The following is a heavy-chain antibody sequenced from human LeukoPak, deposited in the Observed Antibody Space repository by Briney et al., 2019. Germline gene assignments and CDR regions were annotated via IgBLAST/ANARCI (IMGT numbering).Heavy chain of an antibody. D-gene: IGHD3-9*01. V-gene: IGHV4-4*07. CDR1: GGSISSYY. CDR3: AREDPLVLRYFDPTREYYFDY. Sequence: SETLSLTCTVSGGSISSYYWSWIRQPAGKGLDWIGRIYASGSTNYNPSLKSRVTMSVDTSKNQFSLKLSSVTAADTAVYYCAREDPLVLRYFDPTREYYFDYWGQGTLVTVSS. CDR2: IYASGST. J-gene: IGHJ4*02.